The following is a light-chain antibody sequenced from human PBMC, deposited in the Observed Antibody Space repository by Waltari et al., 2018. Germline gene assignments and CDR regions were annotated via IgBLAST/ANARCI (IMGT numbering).Light chain of an antibody. CDR1: GSNIGTNT. V-gene: IGLV1-47*01. CDR2: RDN. CDR3: AAWDDRLRGPL. Sequence: QSVLTPPPSASGTPGQRVTISCSGSGSNIGTNTPYWYQQPPGMAPRLLIYRDNQRPPGVPDRFSGSQSGTSASLAISGLRSEDEADYYCAAWDDRLRGPLFGGGTKLTVL. J-gene: IGLJ2*01.